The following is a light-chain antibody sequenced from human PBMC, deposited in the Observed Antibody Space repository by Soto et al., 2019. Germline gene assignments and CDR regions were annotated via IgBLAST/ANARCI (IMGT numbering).Light chain of an antibody. J-gene: IGKJ5*01. CDR3: QQYGSSPTT. CDR2: GIS. Sequence: EIVLTQSPGTLSLSPGERATLSCRASQSVSSSYLAWYQQKPGQAPRLLMYGISRRATGIPDRFSGSGSGTDFTLTITRLEPEDFAVYYCQQYGSSPTTFGQGTRLEI. V-gene: IGKV3-20*01. CDR1: QSVSSSY.